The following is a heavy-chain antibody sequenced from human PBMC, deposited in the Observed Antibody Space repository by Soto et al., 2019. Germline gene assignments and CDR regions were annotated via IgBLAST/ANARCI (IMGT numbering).Heavy chain of an antibody. J-gene: IGHJ6*02. V-gene: IGHV1-3*01. CDR3: AREPDSSSWGDYYCGMDV. CDR2: INAGNGNT. CDR1: GYTFTSYA. Sequence: ASVKVSCKASGYTFTSYAMYWVRQAPGQRLEWTGWINAGNGNTKYSQKFQSRVTITRDTSTSTAYMKLSSVRSEDTAVYYCAREPDSSSWGDYYCGMDVWGQGTTVTVSS. D-gene: IGHD6-13*01.